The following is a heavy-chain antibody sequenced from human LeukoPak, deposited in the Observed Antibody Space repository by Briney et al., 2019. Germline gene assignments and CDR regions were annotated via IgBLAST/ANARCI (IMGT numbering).Heavy chain of an antibody. J-gene: IGHJ4*02. D-gene: IGHD2-2*01. CDR3: ARAGGYCSSTSCYVNDY. Sequence: VASVKVSCKASGYTLTSYDINWVQQATGQGLEWMGWMNPNSGNTGYAQKFQGRVTMTRNTSISTAYMELSSLRSEDTAVYYCARAGGYCSSTSCYVNDYWGQGTLVTVSS. V-gene: IGHV1-8*01. CDR1: GYTLTSYD. CDR2: MNPNSGNT.